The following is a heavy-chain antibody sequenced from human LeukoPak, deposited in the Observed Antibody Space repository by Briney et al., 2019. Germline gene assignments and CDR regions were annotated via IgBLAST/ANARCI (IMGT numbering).Heavy chain of an antibody. CDR2: IHPNSGGT. J-gene: IGHJ4*02. V-gene: IGHV1-2*02. CDR1: GYTFTGYY. D-gene: IGHD3-22*01. CDR3: ARDPSYYYDSRSLSYYFDY. Sequence: ASVKVSCKASGYTFTGYYMHWVRLAPGQGLEWMGWIHPNSGGTNYAQKFQGRVTMTRDTSISTAYMELSGLRSDDTAVYYCARDPSYYYDSRSLSYYFDYWGQGTLVTVSS.